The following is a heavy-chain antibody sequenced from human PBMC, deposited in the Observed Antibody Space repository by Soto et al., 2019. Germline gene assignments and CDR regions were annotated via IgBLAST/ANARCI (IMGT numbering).Heavy chain of an antibody. CDR2: ISGSGGST. J-gene: IGHJ4*02. D-gene: IGHD2-8*01. V-gene: IGHV3-23*01. CDR1: GFTFSSYA. Sequence: PGGSLRLSCAASGFTFSSYAMSWVRQAPGKGLEWVSAISGSGGSTYYADSVKGRFTISRDNSKNTLYLQMNSLRAEDTAVYYCAKDAPLRYCTNGVCYTFVYWGQGTLVTVSS. CDR3: AKDAPLRYCTNGVCYTFVY.